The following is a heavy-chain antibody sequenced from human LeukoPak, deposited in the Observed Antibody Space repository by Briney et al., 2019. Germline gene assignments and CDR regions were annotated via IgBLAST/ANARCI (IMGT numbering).Heavy chain of an antibody. D-gene: IGHD3-9*01. CDR2: FYTGGST. V-gene: IGHV4-4*07. CDR3: AKYFSKGYYYYGMDV. CDR1: GDSINSYY. Sequence: PSETLSLTCTVSGDSINSYYWSWIRQPAGKGLEWIGRFYTGGSTNYSPSLKGRVTMSVDTSKNQLSLELRSVTAADTAVYYCAKYFSKGYYYYGMDVWGQGTTVTVSS. J-gene: IGHJ6*02.